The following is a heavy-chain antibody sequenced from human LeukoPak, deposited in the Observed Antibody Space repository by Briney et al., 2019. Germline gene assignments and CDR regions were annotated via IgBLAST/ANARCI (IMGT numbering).Heavy chain of an antibody. V-gene: IGHV3-11*04. CDR2: ISTSGSTI. CDR1: GFTFSDYF. J-gene: IGHJ6*03. D-gene: IGHD1-26*01. CDR3: AREFSGSYSHMDV. Sequence: KSGGSLRLSCAASGFTFSDYFMSWIHQAPGEGLEWVSYISTSGSTIYYADSVKGRFTISRANAKNSLYLQMNSLRAEDTAVYYCAREFSGSYSHMDVWGKGTTVTVSS.